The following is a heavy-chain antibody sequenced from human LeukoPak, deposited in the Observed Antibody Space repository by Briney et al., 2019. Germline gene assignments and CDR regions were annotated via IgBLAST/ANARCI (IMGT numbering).Heavy chain of an antibody. D-gene: IGHD6-25*01. CDR1: GYTFTSYD. CDR2: MNPNSGNT. V-gene: IGHV1-8*03. Sequence: ASVKVSCKASGYTFTSYDINWVRQATGQGLEWMGWMNPNSGNTGYAQKFQGRVTITRNTSISTAYMELSSLRSEDTAIYYCAKDFSSASYTYYYYYMDVWGKGTTVTVSS. J-gene: IGHJ6*03. CDR3: AKDFSSASYTYYYYYMDV.